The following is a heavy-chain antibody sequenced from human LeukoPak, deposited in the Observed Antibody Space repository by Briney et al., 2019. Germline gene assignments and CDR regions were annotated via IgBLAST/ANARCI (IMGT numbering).Heavy chain of an antibody. V-gene: IGHV1-46*01. CDR3: ARDQKKDIVVVPAAMPAY. D-gene: IGHD2-2*01. CDR2: INPSGGST. CDR1: GYTFTGYY. Sequence: ASVKVSCKASGYTFTGYYMHWVRQAPGQGLEWMGIINPSGGSTSYAQKFQGRVTMTRDMSTSTVYMELSSLRSEDTAVYYCARDQKKDIVVVPAAMPAYWGQGTLVTVSS. J-gene: IGHJ4*02.